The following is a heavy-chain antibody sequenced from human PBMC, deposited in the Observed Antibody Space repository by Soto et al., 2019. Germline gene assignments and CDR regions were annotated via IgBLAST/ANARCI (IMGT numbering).Heavy chain of an antibody. CDR1: GITFSNYG. CDR2: IWYDGRDK. J-gene: IGHJ4*02. V-gene: IGHV3-33*01. Sequence: PGGSLRLSCAASGITFSNYGTHWVRQAPGKGLEWVAVIWYDGRDKYYADSVKGRFTISRDNSKNTLYLQMNSLTADDTAVFYCLRGYRYFDNWGRGTLVIVSS. D-gene: IGHD3-22*01. CDR3: LRGYRYFDN.